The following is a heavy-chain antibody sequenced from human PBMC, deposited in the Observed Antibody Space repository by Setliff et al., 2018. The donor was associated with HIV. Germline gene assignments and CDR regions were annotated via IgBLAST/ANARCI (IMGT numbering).Heavy chain of an antibody. D-gene: IGHD2-2*01. CDR1: GGSFSDNY. CDR2: INHRGRT. V-gene: IGHV4-34*01. J-gene: IGHJ6*03. CDR3: ARVSSTYWYSIFRNYYYHMDV. Sequence: SETLSLTCAVYGGSFSDNYWSWIRQPPGKGLEWIGEINHRGRTNYSPSLRSRVTISIDTSKNQFSLKLKSVTAADTAVYYCARVSSTYWYSIFRNYYYHMDVWGKGTTVTVSS.